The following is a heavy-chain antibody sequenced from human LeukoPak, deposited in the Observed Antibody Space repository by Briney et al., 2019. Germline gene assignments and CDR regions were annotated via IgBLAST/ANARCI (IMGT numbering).Heavy chain of an antibody. D-gene: IGHD4-23*01. V-gene: IGHV4-39*01. Sequence: SETLSLTCSVSGGSSSSSSYYWGWIRQPPGKGLEWIGSIHDSGSTDYNPSLKSRVTISVDTSKNQFSLKLSSVTAADTAVYYCARLYGGNSNNYYCASWGHRTLVTVSS. J-gene: IGHJ4*01. CDR1: GGSSSSSSYY. CDR3: ARLYGGNSNNYYCAS. CDR2: IHDSGST.